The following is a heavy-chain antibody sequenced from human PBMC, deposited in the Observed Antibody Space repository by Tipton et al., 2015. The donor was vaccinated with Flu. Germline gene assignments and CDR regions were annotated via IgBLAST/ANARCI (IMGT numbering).Heavy chain of an antibody. CDR3: ARQDCSTSTCYIDY. V-gene: IGHV5-51*01. CDR2: IYPGDSET. D-gene: IGHD2-2*02. J-gene: IGHJ4*02. Sequence: QLVQSGAEVKKPGESLKISCRASGYSFSNYWIGWVRQMPEKGLEWMGTIYPGDSETKYSPSFQGQVTISVDKSISTAYLQWSSLKASDTAMYYCARQDCSTSTCYIDYWGQGTLVTVSS. CDR1: GYSFSNYW.